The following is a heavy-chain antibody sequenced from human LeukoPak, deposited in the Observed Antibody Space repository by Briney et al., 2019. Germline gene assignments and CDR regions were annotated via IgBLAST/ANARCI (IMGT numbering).Heavy chain of an antibody. D-gene: IGHD2-2*01. CDR3: AVTIVVVPAAPRRAFDI. CDR2: IYPGDSDT. Sequence: GESLKISCKGSGYSFTSYWIGWVRQMPGKGLEWMGIIYPGDSDTRYSPSFQGQVTISADKSISTAYLQWSSLKASDTAMYYCAVTIVVVPAAPRRAFDIWGQGTMVTV. J-gene: IGHJ3*02. CDR1: GYSFTSYW. V-gene: IGHV5-51*01.